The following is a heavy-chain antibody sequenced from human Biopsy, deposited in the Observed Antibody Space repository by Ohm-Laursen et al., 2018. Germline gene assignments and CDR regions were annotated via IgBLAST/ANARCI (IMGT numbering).Heavy chain of an antibody. J-gene: IGHJ4*02. CDR2: INTYNANT. V-gene: IGHV1-18*01. CDR1: GYTFTSYG. Sequence: SSVKVSCKASGYTFTSYGISWVRQAPGQGLEWMGWINTYNANTDYAQKVQGRVTMTTDTSTSTAYMELRSLRSDDTAVYYCARGRRTSGWPYFANWGQGTLVIGSS. D-gene: IGHD6-19*01. CDR3: ARGRRTSGWPYFAN.